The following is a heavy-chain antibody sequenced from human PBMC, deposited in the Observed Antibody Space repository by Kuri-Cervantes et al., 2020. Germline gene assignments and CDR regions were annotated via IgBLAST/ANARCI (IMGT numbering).Heavy chain of an antibody. CDR1: NGSLSGYY. Sequence: SETLSLTCSVSNGSLSGYYWSWIRQPPGKGLEWTGYIYSSGSTYYNPSLKSRVTISVDTSKNQFSLKLSSVTAADTAVYYCARGDYYGSGSYHLLDYWGQGTLVTVSS. CDR2: IYSSGST. J-gene: IGHJ4*02. V-gene: IGHV4-59*01. CDR3: ARGDYYGSGSYHLLDY. D-gene: IGHD3-10*01.